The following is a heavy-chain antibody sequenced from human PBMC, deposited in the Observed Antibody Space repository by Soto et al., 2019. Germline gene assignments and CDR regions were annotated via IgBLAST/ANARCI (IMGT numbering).Heavy chain of an antibody. CDR2: IYYSGST. CDR3: ARSDGRY. V-gene: IGHV4-59*01. Sequence: TETLSLTCTVSGGSISSYYWSWIRQPPGKGLEWIGYIYYSGSTNYNPSLKSRATISVDTSKNQFSLKLSSVTAADTAVYYCARSDGRYWGQGTLLTVSS. CDR1: GGSISSYY. J-gene: IGHJ4*02.